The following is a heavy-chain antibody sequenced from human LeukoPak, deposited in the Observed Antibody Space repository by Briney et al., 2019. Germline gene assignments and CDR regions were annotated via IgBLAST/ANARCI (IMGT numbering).Heavy chain of an antibody. CDR3: ARDSREYYYDSSGSAYNWLDP. D-gene: IGHD3-22*01. V-gene: IGHV1-2*02. CDR1: GYTFTGYY. CDR2: INPNSGGT. J-gene: IGHJ5*02. Sequence: GASVKVSCKASGYTFTGYYMHWVRQAPGQGLEWMGWINPNSGGTNYAQKFQGRVTMTRDTSISTAYMELSRLRSDDTAVYYCARDSREYYYDSSGSAYNWLDPWGQGTLVTVSS.